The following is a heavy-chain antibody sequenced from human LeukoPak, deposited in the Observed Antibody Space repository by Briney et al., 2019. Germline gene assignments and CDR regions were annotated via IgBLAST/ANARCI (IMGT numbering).Heavy chain of an antibody. V-gene: IGHV1-8*03. J-gene: IGHJ6*03. CDR2: MNANSGNT. CDR3: AIWAFAYCGGDCYSFSDHYYYMDV. D-gene: IGHD2-21*01. Sequence: ASVKVSCKASGYTFTSYDINWVRQATGQGLEWMGWMNANSGNTGYAQKFQGRVTITRNTSISTAYMELSSLRSEDTAVYYCAIWAFAYCGGDCYSFSDHYYYMDVWGKGTTVTVSS. CDR1: GYTFTSYD.